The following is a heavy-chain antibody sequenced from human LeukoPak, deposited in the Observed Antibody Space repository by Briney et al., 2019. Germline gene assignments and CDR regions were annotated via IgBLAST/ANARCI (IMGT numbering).Heavy chain of an antibody. J-gene: IGHJ4*02. CDR2: ISRSSAYM. Sequence: GGSLRLSCAASGFTFSGYSMIWVRQAPGKGLEWVSSISRSSAYMYYADSVKGRFTISRDNAKNSLYLQMNSLRAEDAAVYYCARDGTAARPFVYWGQGTLVTVSS. CDR3: ARDGTAARPFVY. D-gene: IGHD6-6*01. CDR1: GFTFSGYS. V-gene: IGHV3-21*04.